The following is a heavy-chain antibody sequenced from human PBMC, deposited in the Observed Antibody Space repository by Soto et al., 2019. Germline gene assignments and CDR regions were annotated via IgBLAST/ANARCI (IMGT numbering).Heavy chain of an antibody. J-gene: IGHJ4*02. CDR3: ARDNGDGTFDF. Sequence: VASVKGSWNASGYTFSSYAMHWVRQAPGQRLEWMGWINAGYGNTKSSQKFQDRVTISRDTSASTAYMELTSLRSEDTAVYYCARDNGDGTFDFWGQGTMVTVSS. D-gene: IGHD1-1*01. CDR2: INAGYGNT. CDR1: GYTFSSYA. V-gene: IGHV1-3*01.